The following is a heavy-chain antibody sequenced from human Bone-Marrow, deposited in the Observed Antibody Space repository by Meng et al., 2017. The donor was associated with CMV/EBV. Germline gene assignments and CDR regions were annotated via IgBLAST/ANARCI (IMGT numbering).Heavy chain of an antibody. J-gene: IGHJ5*02. Sequence: LPVKEWGPGLVKPPASLPLPCAVSGGSISSGSDSWGWIRQPPGKGLEWIGSIYYSGSTYYNPSLKSRVTISVDTSKNQFSLKLSSVTAADTAVYYCARDVYGRGWFDPWGQGTLVTVSS. CDR3: ARDVYGRGWFDP. V-gene: IGHV4-39*07. D-gene: IGHD3-16*01. CDR1: GGSISSGSDS. CDR2: IYYSGST.